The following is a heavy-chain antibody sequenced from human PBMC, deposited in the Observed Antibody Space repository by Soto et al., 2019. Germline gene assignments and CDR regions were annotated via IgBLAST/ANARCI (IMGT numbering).Heavy chain of an antibody. CDR1: GGSISSYS. J-gene: IGHJ5*02. D-gene: IGHD3-22*01. CDR3: ARDLDSRGYYRFDP. Sequence: SETLSLTCTVSGGSISSYSWSWIRQPPGKGLEWIGFIYNSGTTNYAPYLKGRVTITVDTSTSPFSMKLSCVTAADTAVYYCARDLDSRGYYRFDPWGQGTLVTVSS. CDR2: IYNSGTT. V-gene: IGHV4-59*01.